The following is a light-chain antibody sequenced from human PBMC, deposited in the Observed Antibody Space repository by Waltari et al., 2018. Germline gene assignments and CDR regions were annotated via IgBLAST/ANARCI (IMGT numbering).Light chain of an antibody. CDR2: DVS. J-gene: IGLJ2*01. Sequence: QSALTQSASVSGSPGQSITISCTGTSSDVGGYNFVSWYQQHPGKVPKLVISDVSKRPAGVSKRFSTSKSDNAASLTISGLQAEDEADYYCSSYTSSRTLVFGGGTKLTVL. V-gene: IGLV2-14*03. CDR1: SSDVGGYNF. CDR3: SSYTSSRTLV.